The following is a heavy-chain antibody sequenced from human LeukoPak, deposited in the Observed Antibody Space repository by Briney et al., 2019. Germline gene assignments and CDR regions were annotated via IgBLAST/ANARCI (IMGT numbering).Heavy chain of an antibody. V-gene: IGHV4-30-4*01. CDR3: ARPYYYDSRIDP. D-gene: IGHD3-22*01. CDR1: GGSISSGDYY. J-gene: IGHJ5*02. Sequence: SETLSLTCTVSGGSISSGDYYRSWIRQPPVKGLEWIAYMYYSGSTYYNPSLKSRVTMSADTSKNQLSLKLSSVTAADTAVYYCARPYYYDSRIDPWGQGILVTVSS. CDR2: MYYSGST.